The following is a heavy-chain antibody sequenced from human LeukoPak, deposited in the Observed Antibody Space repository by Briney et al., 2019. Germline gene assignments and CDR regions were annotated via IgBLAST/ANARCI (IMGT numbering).Heavy chain of an antibody. Sequence: SETLSLTCTVSGGSISSSSYYWGWIRQPPGKGLEWIGSIYYSGSTYYNPSLKSRVTISVDTSKNQFSLKLSSVTAADTAVYYCARVRAEQLERRVPQTYYYYYMDVWGKGTTVTVSS. V-gene: IGHV4-39*07. J-gene: IGHJ6*03. CDR1: GGSISSSSYY. D-gene: IGHD1-1*01. CDR2: IYYSGST. CDR3: ARVRAEQLERRVPQTYYYYYMDV.